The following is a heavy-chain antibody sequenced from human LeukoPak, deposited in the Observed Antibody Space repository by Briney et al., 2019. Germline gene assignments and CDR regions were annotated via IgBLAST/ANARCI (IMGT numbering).Heavy chain of an antibody. J-gene: IGHJ5*02. CDR3: ARGGYYGSGNDFRFDP. CDR1: GGSISSYY. CDR2: IYYSGSA. D-gene: IGHD3-10*01. Sequence: SETLSLTCTVSGGSISSYYWSWIRQPPGKGLEWIGYIYYSGSANYNPSLKSRVTISVDTSKNQFSLKLTSVTAADTAVYFCARGGYYGSGNDFRFDPWGQGTLVTVSS. V-gene: IGHV4-59*01.